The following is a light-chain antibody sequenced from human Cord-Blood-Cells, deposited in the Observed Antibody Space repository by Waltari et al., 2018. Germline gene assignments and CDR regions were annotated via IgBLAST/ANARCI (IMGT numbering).Light chain of an antibody. CDR2: DAS. J-gene: IGKJ4*01. CDR3: QQYDNLPLT. CDR1: QDISNY. V-gene: IGKV1-33*01. Sequence: DIQMTQSPSSLSASVGDRVTIPCQASQDISNYLNWYQQKPGRAPKLVIYDASNLQRGVPSRFSGSGSRTDFTFTISNLQPEDVATYYCQQYDNLPLTFGGGTKVEIK.